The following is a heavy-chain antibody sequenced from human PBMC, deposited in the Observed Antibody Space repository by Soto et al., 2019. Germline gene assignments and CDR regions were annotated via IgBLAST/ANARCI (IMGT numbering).Heavy chain of an antibody. CDR3: ARPLYGSGRDDAFDI. J-gene: IGHJ3*02. CDR2: ISSSSSYI. CDR1: GFTFSSYS. D-gene: IGHD3-10*01. Sequence: EVQLVESGGGLVKPGGSLRLSCAASGFTFSSYSMNWVCQAPGKGLEWVSSISSSSSYIYYADSVKGRFTISRDNAKNSLYLQMNSLRAEDTAVYYCARPLYGSGRDDAFDIWGQGTMVTVSS. V-gene: IGHV3-21*01.